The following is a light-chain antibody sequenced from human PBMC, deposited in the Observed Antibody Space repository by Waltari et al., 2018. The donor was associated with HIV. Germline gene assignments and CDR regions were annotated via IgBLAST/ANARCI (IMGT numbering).Light chain of an antibody. Sequence: EIVMTLSPATLSVSPGERVTRSCRASQNINRDLAWYQSKPGQSPRLIIYGASTRATGIPARFSGSGSGTEFTLTISSLQSEDFAVYYCQQYYAWPPRYTFGQGTKLEIK. CDR1: QNINRD. J-gene: IGKJ2*01. CDR2: GAS. V-gene: IGKV3-15*01. CDR3: QQYYAWPPRYT.